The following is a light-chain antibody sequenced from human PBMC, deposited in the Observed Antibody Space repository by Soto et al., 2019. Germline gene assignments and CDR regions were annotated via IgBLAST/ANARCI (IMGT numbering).Light chain of an antibody. CDR2: DVS. Sequence: QSALTQPASVSGSPGQSITISCTGTSSDVGGYNYVSWYQQHPGKAPKLMIYDVSNRPSGVSNRFSGSKSGNTASLTSSGLQAVDEADYYCSSYTRSSSYVVFGGGTKLTVL. J-gene: IGLJ2*01. CDR3: SSYTRSSSYVV. V-gene: IGLV2-14*01. CDR1: SSDVGGYNY.